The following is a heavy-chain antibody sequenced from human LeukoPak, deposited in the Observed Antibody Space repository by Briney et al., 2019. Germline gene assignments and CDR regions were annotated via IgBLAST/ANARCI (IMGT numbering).Heavy chain of an antibody. CDR2: ISAYNGNT. CDR1: GYTFTSYG. Sequence: ASAKVSCKASGYTFTSYGISWVRQAPGQGLEWMGWISAYNGNTNYAQKLQGRVTMTTDTSTSTAYMELRSLRSDDTAVYYCARDGQYQLLGGYYYYGMDVWGQGTTVTVSS. J-gene: IGHJ6*02. CDR3: ARDGQYQLLGGYYYYGMDV. V-gene: IGHV1-18*01. D-gene: IGHD2-2*01.